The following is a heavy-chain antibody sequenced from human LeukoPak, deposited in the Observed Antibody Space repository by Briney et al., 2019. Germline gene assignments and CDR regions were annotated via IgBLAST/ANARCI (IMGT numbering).Heavy chain of an antibody. J-gene: IGHJ4*02. V-gene: IGHV1-18*01. Sequence: GPTVSVSCEASGYTFRNYAVNWVRQASARGREWMGWIRSYNGNTNYAQKLQDRGTMTTDTSTSTDHMELRSLRTDDTDMDYCAREGIRIAAAGTIDYWGQGTLVTVSS. CDR2: IRSYNGNT. CDR3: AREGIRIAAAGTIDY. D-gene: IGHD6-13*01. CDR1: GYTFRNYA.